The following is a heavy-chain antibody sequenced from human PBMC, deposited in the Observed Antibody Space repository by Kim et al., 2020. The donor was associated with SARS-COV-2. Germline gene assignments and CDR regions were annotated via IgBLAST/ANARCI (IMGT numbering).Heavy chain of an antibody. Sequence: GGSLRLSCAASGFTFSTYSMNWVRQAPGKGLEWVSSISSSSSYISYADSVKGRFTISRDNAKNSLYLQMNSLRAEDTAVYYCARGDYRPNGVCHNHGMDVWGQGTTVTVSS. J-gene: IGHJ6*02. V-gene: IGHV3-21*01. CDR3: ARGDYRPNGVCHNHGMDV. CDR2: ISSSSSYI. D-gene: IGHD2-8*01. CDR1: GFTFSTYS.